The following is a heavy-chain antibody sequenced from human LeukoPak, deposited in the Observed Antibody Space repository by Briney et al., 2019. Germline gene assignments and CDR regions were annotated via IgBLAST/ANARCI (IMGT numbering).Heavy chain of an antibody. J-gene: IGHJ6*02. Sequence: SETLSLTCAVYGGSFSGYSWSWIRQPPGKGLEWIGYIYHSGSTYYNPSLKSRVTISVDRSKNQFSLKLSSVTAADTAVYYCARGIAVAGTPYYGMDVWGQGTTVTVSS. CDR3: ARGIAVAGTPYYGMDV. V-gene: IGHV4-30-2*01. D-gene: IGHD6-19*01. CDR1: GGSFSGYS. CDR2: IYHSGST.